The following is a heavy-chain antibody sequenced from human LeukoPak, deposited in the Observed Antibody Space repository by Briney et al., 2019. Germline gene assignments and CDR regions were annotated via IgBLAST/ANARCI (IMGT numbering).Heavy chain of an antibody. CDR1: GFTFSSYS. CDR2: ISSSSSYI. Sequence: TGGSLRLSCAASGFTFSSYSMNWVRQAPGKGLEWVSSISSSSSYIYYADSVKGRFTISRDNAKNSLYLQMNSLRAEDTAVYYCARERGDRDTFDIWGQGTMVTVSS. J-gene: IGHJ3*02. D-gene: IGHD7-27*01. V-gene: IGHV3-21*01. CDR3: ARERGDRDTFDI.